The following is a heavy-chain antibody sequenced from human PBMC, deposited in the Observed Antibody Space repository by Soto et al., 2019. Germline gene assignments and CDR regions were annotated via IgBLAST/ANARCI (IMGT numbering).Heavy chain of an antibody. J-gene: IGHJ4*02. Sequence: QVQLVQSGSEVKRPGSSVKVSCKASGGDFRNYALTGVRQAPGQGLEWMGGFIPMSGTPKYAQKFQGRVTITADTSTPTAYMELTSLRYDDTAVYYCASSYGTSWYGDYWGQGTLVTVS. CDR3: ASSYGTSWYGDY. CDR2: FIPMSGTP. CDR1: GGDFRNYA. V-gene: IGHV1-69*06. D-gene: IGHD6-13*01.